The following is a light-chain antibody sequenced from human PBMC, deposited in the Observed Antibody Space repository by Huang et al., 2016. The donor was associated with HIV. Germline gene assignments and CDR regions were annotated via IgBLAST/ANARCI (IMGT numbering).Light chain of an antibody. V-gene: IGKV3-11*01. CDR3: QQRYNWPHT. CDR1: QNICTY. Sequence: EIVLTQSPVTLSLSPGKRATLSCRASQNICTYLAWYQQKPGQAPRLLISDSSNRAAGIPARFSGSGSATDFTLTISSLDPEDFAVYYCQQRYNWPHTFGGGTKVEIK. CDR2: DSS. J-gene: IGKJ4*01.